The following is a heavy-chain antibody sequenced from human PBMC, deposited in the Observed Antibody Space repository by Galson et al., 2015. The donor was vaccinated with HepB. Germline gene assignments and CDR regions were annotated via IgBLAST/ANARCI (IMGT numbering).Heavy chain of an antibody. D-gene: IGHD2-2*01. J-gene: IGHJ4*02. CDR3: ARDECTSVSCYWKY. CDR1: GYSLGYYA. Sequence: SVKVSCKASGYSLGYYAISWVRQAPRQGLEWMGWIRGYNGNTTYAQNFQGRLTTTTDTSTNTAYMELRSLRFDDTAVYYCARDECTSVSCYWKYWGQGTLVTVSS. V-gene: IGHV1-18*04. CDR2: IRGYNGNT.